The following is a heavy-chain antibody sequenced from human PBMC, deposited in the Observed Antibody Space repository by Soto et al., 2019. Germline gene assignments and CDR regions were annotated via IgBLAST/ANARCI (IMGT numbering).Heavy chain of an antibody. D-gene: IGHD2-2*01. CDR1: GFTFSSYA. CDR2: ISASGGST. CDR3: AKRERHCSSTSWYYYYYGRDV. Sequence: EVQLLESGGGLVQPGGSLGLSCADSGFTFSSYALSWVRQAPGKGLAWVSAISASGGSTYYADSVKGRFTISRDNSKNTLYLQINSLRAEDTAVDYCAKRERHCSSTSWYYYYYGRDVWGQGTTVTVSS. V-gene: IGHV3-23*01. J-gene: IGHJ6*02.